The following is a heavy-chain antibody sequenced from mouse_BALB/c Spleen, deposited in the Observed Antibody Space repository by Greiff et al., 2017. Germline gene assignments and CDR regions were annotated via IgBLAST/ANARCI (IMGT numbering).Heavy chain of an antibody. D-gene: IGHD2-4*01. CDR1: GYAFTNYW. J-gene: IGHJ4*01. CDR2: IYPGSGNT. CDR3: ARYDYDRVWSYYYAMDY. V-gene: IGHV1-63*01. Sequence: VQLQQSGAELVRPGTSVKISCKASGYAFTNYWLGWVKQRPGHGLEWIGDIYPGSGNTYYNEKFKGKATLTADKSSSTAYMQLSSLTSEDSAVYFCARYDYDRVWSYYYAMDYWGQGTSVTVSS.